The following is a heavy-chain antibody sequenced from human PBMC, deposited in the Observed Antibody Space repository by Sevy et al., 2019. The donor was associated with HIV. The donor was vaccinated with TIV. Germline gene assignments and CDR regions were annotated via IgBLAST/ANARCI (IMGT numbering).Heavy chain of an antibody. CDR1: GGSFSGYY. CDR2: ITHRGNT. J-gene: IGHJ4*02. D-gene: IGHD3-16*02. Sequence: SETLSLTCAVYGGSFSGYYWSWIRQPPGQGLEWIGEITHRGNTNYNPSLKSRVTISIDTSKNQFSLKLSSVTAADTAVFYCASGRYRDYLWGSYRLSYFDSWGQGALVTVSS. CDR3: ASGRYRDYLWGSYRLSYFDS. V-gene: IGHV4-34*01.